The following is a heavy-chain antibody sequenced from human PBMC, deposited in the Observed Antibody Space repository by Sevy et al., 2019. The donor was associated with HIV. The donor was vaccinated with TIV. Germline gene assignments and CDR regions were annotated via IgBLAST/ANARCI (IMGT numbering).Heavy chain of an antibody. Sequence: GGSLRLSCAGSGFDVSNNYMSWVRQAPGKGLEWVSIIYSCGTTCYADSVKGRFTISRDKSKNTVYLQMSSLRADDTAFYHCARDYSRRPGWFDPWGQGILVTVSS. J-gene: IGHJ5*02. CDR3: ARDYSRRPGWFDP. V-gene: IGHV3-53*01. D-gene: IGHD6-13*01. CDR1: GFDVSNNY. CDR2: IYSCGTT.